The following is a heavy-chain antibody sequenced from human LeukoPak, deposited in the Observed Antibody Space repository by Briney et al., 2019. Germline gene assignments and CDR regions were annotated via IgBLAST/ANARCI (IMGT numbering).Heavy chain of an antibody. CDR2: INPNSGGT. Sequence: ASVKVSCKASQYTFTAYYIHWVRQAPGQGLEWLGWINPNSGGTNYAENFQGRVTMTRDTSISTAYMELTGLTSDDTAVYYCARDVSRDNWFDPWGQGTLVTVSS. J-gene: IGHJ5*02. CDR1: QYTFTAYY. V-gene: IGHV1-2*02. D-gene: IGHD2/OR15-2a*01. CDR3: ARDVSRDNWFDP.